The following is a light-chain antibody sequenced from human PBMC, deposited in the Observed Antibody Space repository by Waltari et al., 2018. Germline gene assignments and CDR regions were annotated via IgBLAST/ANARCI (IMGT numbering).Light chain of an antibody. CDR1: SSDLRGVDF. CDR3: SSYTSNTTPI. CDR2: EVN. J-gene: IGLJ2*01. Sequence: QSALTQPASVTGSPGQSITISCTETSSDLRGVDFVSWYQHHPGKAPKLLIYEVNKRPSVVSTRFAGSRSGNTASLTISGLQPEDEADYYCSSYTSNTTPIFGGGTKLTVL. V-gene: IGLV2-14*01.